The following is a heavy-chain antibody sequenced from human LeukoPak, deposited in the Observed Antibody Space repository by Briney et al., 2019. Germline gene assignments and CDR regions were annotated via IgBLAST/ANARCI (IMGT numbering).Heavy chain of an antibody. D-gene: IGHD6-19*01. CDR1: GSSFTSYW. CDR3: ARVAGTSVYFDY. Sequence: GESLEISCQGSGSSFTSYWIGWVRQLPGKGLEGMGIIYPGDSDTRYSPSFQGQVTISADKSISTAYLQWSSLKASDTAMYYCARVAGTSVYFDYWGQGTLVTVSS. CDR2: IYPGDSDT. J-gene: IGHJ4*02. V-gene: IGHV5-51*01.